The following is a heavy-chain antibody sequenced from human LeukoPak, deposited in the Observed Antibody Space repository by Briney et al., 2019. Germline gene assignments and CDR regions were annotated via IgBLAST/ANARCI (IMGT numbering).Heavy chain of an antibody. V-gene: IGHV4-61*02. CDR1: GGSVSSVSSY. CDR2: IYTSGIT. Sequence: SQTLSLTCTVSGGSVSSVSSYWSWVRQPAGKGLEWIGRIYTSGITDYNPSLKSRVTISLDTSKNQFSLKLSSVTAADTAVYYCARALAINCFDSWGQGTLVIVSS. CDR3: ARALAINCFDS. J-gene: IGHJ5*01.